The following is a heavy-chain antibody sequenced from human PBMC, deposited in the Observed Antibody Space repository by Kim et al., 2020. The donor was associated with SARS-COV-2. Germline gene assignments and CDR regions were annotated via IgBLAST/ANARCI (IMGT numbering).Heavy chain of an antibody. J-gene: IGHJ4*02. CDR1: GGSISTYY. CDR2: IYYSGTT. D-gene: IGHD6-13*01. Sequence: SETLSLTCTVSGGSISTYYWNWIRQPPGKGLEWIGYIYYSGTTNYNPSLKSRVTISLDTSKNQFSLKLSSVTAADTAIYYCARGVTGQLNEYFLDYWGQGTLVTVSS. V-gene: IGHV4-59*13. CDR3: ARGVTGQLNEYFLDY.